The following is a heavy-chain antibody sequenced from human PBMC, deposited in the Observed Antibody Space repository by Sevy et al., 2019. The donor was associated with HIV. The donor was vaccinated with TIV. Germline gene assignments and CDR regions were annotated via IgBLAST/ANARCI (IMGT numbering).Heavy chain of an antibody. CDR3: ARDSYYYDMHSSYRPPDY. D-gene: IGHD3-22*01. CDR1: GYNFNTYG. Sequence: ASVKVSCKASGYNFNTYGITWVRQAPGQGIEWMGWIGVNNGKTNYAARLQARISMTADTSTSTVYMELRTLTSDDTAIYFCARDSYYYDMHSSYRPPDYWGQGTMVTVSS. CDR2: IGVNNGKT. J-gene: IGHJ4*02. V-gene: IGHV1-18*01.